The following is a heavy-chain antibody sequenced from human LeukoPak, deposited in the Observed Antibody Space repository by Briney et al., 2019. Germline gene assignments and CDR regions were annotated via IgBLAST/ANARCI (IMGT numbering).Heavy chain of an antibody. J-gene: IGHJ3*02. CDR2: IWYDGSNK. V-gene: IGHV3-33*01. D-gene: IGHD3-22*01. CDR3: ARSNYYDSSGYYYFPRGGTRSSDAFDI. CDR1: GFTFSSYG. Sequence: PGRSLRLSCAASGFTFSSYGMHWVRQAPGKGLEWVAVIWYDGSNKYYADSVKGRFTISRDNSKNTLYLQMNSLRAEDTAVYCCARSNYYDSSGYYYFPRGGTRSSDAFDIWGQGTMVTVSS.